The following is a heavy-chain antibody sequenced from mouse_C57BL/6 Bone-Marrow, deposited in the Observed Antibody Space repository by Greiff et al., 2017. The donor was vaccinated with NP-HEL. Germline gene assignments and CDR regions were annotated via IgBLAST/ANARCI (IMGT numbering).Heavy chain of an antibody. CDR3: ARKAWFAY. J-gene: IGHJ3*01. Sequence: QVQLQQSGAELAKPGASVKLSCKASGYTFTSYWMHWVKQRPGQGLEWIGYINPSSGYTKYNQKFKDQATLTADKSSRTAYMQLSSLTYEDSAVYYCARKAWFAYWGQGTLVTVSA. CDR1: GYTFTSYW. CDR2: INPSSGYT. V-gene: IGHV1-7*01.